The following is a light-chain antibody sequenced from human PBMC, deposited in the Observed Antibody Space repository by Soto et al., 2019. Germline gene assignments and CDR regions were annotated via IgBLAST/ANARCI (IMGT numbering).Light chain of an antibody. CDR1: QSVSSY. Sequence: EIVLTQSPATLPLSPGERATLSCRASQSVSSYLACYQQKPCQAPRLLIYDASNRATGIPARFSGSGSGTDFTLTISSLEPEDFAVYYCQQRSNLPLTFGGGTQVEIK. CDR2: DAS. J-gene: IGKJ4*01. V-gene: IGKV3-11*01. CDR3: QQRSNLPLT.